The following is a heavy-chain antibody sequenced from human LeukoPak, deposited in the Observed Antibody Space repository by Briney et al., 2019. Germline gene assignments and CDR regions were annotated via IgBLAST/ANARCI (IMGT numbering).Heavy chain of an antibody. CDR3: AKVNSNYVGAFDY. CDR2: ISSSGSTI. V-gene: IGHV3-48*03. CDR1: GFTFSSYE. J-gene: IGHJ4*02. Sequence: GGSLRLSCAASGFTFSSYEMNWVRQAPGKGLEWVSYISSSGSTIYYADSVKGRFTISRDNAKNSLYLQMNSLRAEDTAVYYCAKVNSNYVGAFDYWGQGTLVTVSS. D-gene: IGHD4-11*01.